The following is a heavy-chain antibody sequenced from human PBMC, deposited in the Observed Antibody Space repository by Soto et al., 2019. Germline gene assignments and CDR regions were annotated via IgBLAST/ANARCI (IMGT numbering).Heavy chain of an antibody. V-gene: IGHV2-5*02. CDR3: AHIVVAGLGYYFDY. Sequence: QITLKESGPTLVKPTQTLTLTCTFSGFSLSSTRMAVCWIRQPPGKALEWLALIYWDDDKRYSLFMTSRLILTKDSSKNQVVMTMSNMDLVDTGRYYCAHIVVAGLGYYFDYWGQGTLGTVSS. D-gene: IGHD6-19*01. CDR2: IYWDDDK. CDR1: GFSLSSTRMA. J-gene: IGHJ4*02.